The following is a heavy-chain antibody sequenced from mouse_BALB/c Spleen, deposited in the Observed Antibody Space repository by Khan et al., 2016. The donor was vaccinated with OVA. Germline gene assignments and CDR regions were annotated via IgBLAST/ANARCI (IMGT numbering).Heavy chain of an antibody. Sequence: QVQLQQPGAELMKPGASVKISCKATGYTFSSYWIKWVKQRPGHGLEWIGEILPGSGRTYYNEKFKGKATFTADTSSNTAYIQLSSLTSEDSAVYYCARGNYYGSSSWFAYWGQGTLVTVSA. J-gene: IGHJ3*01. CDR3: ARGNYYGSSSWFAY. CDR1: GYTFSSYW. CDR2: ILPGSGRT. V-gene: IGHV1-9*01. D-gene: IGHD1-1*01.